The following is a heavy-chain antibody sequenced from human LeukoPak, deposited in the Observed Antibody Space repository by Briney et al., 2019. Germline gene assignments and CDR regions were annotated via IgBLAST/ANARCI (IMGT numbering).Heavy chain of an antibody. CDR1: GFTFSSYG. CDR3: AREGGSSSFDY. J-gene: IGHJ4*02. CDR2: IYSGGST. V-gene: IGHV3-66*01. Sequence: PGRSLRLSCAASGFTFSSYGMHWVRQAPGKGLEWVSVIYSGGSTYYADSVKGRFTISRDNSKKTVYLQMNSLRGEDTAVYYCAREGGSSSFDYWGQGTLVTVSS. D-gene: IGHD6-6*01.